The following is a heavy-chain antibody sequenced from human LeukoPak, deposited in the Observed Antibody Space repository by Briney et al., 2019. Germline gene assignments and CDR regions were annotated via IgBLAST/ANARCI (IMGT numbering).Heavy chain of an antibody. J-gene: IGHJ4*02. D-gene: IGHD1-26*01. CDR3: ASSGSYFPIDY. V-gene: IGHV4-39*07. CDR2: VYYSGTT. Sequence: SETLSLTCTVSGGSISSSSYYWAWIRQPPGKGLEWIGNVYYSGTTYYNPSLKSRVTISIDTSKNQFSLKLSSVTAADTAVYYCASSGSYFPIDYWGQGTLVTVSS. CDR1: GGSISSSSYY.